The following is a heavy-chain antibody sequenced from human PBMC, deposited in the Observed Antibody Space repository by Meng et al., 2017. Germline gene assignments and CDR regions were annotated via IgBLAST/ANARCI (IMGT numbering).Heavy chain of an antibody. CDR2: TYYRSKWYN. V-gene: IGHV6-1*01. Sequence: SQTLSLTCAISGDSVSSNSAARNWIRQSPSRGLEWLGKTYYRSKWYNDYAVSVKSRITINPDTSKNQFSLQLNSVTPEDTAVYYCARLRFGTAPYYYYGMDVWGQGTTVTVSS. D-gene: IGHD1-1*01. J-gene: IGHJ6*02. CDR3: ARLRFGTAPYYYYGMDV. CDR1: GDSVSSNSAA.